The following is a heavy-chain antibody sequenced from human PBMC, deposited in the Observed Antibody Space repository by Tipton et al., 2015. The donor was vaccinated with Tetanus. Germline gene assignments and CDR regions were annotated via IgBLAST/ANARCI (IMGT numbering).Heavy chain of an antibody. D-gene: IGHD2-2*01. CDR1: GYSFTSYW. CDR3: ARIGGYCSSTSCPGDYSYGMDV. CDR2: IYPGDSDT. V-gene: IGHV5-51*01. J-gene: IGHJ6*02. Sequence: QLVQSGAEVKKPGESLKISCKGSGYSFTSYWIGWVRQMPGKGLEWMGIIYPGDSDTRYSPSFQGQVTISADKSISTTYLQWSSLKASDTAMYYCARIGGYCSSTSCPGDYSYGMDVWGQGTTVTVSS.